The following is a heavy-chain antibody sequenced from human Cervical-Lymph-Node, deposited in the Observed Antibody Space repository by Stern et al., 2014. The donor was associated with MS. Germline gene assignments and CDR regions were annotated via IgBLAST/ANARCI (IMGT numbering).Heavy chain of an antibody. CDR3: ARARGSGFMYGIFDF. CDR1: GDSIRTDNW. D-gene: IGHD2-8*01. Sequence: QVQLQESGPGLVKPSGTLSLTCAVSGDSIRTDNWWSWVRKPQGKGREWIGEIHHTGSTNYIPSVKSRVTISLDRSKNQFSLKLDSVTAADTAVYYCARARGSGFMYGIFDFWGQGSLVTVSS. CDR2: IHHTGST. J-gene: IGHJ4*02. V-gene: IGHV4-4*02.